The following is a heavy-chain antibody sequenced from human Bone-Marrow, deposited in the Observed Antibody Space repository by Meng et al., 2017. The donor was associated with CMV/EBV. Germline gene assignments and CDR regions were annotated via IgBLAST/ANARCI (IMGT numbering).Heavy chain of an antibody. CDR3: AHRRGSSKVFDY. J-gene: IGHJ4*02. V-gene: IGHV2-5*02. Sequence: QITLKEFGPTLVKPTQTRTLTCTFSGFSLSTSGVGVGWIRQPPGKALEWLALIYWDDDKRYSPSLKSRLTITKDTSKNQVVLTMTNMDPVDTATYYCAHRRGSSKVFDYWGQGTLVTVSS. CDR1: GFSLSTSGVG. CDR2: IYWDDDK. D-gene: IGHD6-6*01.